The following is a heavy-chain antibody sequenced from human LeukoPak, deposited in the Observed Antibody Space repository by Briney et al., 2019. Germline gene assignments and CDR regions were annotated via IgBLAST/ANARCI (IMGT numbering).Heavy chain of an antibody. CDR1: GGTFSSYA. V-gene: IGHV1-69*04. J-gene: IGHJ4*02. CDR3: ARGRLGYCSSTTCYAEYYFDY. D-gene: IGHD2-2*01. CDR2: TIPILGIA. Sequence: GSSVKVSCKASGGTFSSYAIVWVRQAPGQGLEWMGRTIPILGIANYAQKLQGRVTITADKSTSTGYMELSSLRSEDTAVYYCARGRLGYCSSTTCYAEYYFDYWGQGTLVTVSS.